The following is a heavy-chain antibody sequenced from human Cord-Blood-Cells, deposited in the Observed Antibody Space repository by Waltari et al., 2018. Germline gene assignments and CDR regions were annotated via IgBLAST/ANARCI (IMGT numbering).Heavy chain of an antibody. CDR3: ARETSGSYDY. Sequence: QVQLVESGGGVVQPGRSLRLSCAASGFTFSRYGMHWVRQAPGKGLEWVAVIWYDGSNKYYADSVKGRFTISRDNSKNTLYLQMNSLRAEDTAVYYCARETSGSYDYWGQGTLVTVSS. CDR2: IWYDGSNK. V-gene: IGHV3-33*01. J-gene: IGHJ4*02. D-gene: IGHD1-26*01. CDR1: GFTFSRYG.